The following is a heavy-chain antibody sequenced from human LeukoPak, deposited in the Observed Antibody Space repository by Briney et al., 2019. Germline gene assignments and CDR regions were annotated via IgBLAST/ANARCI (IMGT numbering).Heavy chain of an antibody. CDR3: AISRLYGGSGSGYFDY. V-gene: IGHV1-3*01. CDR2: INAGNGNT. CDR1: GYTFTSYA. J-gene: IGHJ4*02. D-gene: IGHD4-23*01. Sequence: GASVKVSCKASGYTFTSYAMHWVRQAPGQRLEWMGWINAGNGNTKYSQKFQGRVTITRDTSASTAYMELSSLRSEDTAVYYCAISRLYGGSGSGYFDYWGQGTLVTVSS.